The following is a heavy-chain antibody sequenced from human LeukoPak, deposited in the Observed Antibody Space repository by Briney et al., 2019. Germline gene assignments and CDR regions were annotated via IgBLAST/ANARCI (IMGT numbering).Heavy chain of an antibody. J-gene: IGHJ5*02. CDR1: GYSFTSYW. Sequence: GESLKISCKGSGYSFTSYWIGWVRQMPGKGLEWMGIIYPGDSDTRYSPSFQGQVTISADKSISTAYLQWSSLKASDTAMYYCARQVEYSSSSGNWFDPWGQGILVTVSS. CDR3: ARQVEYSSSSGNWFDP. V-gene: IGHV5-51*01. D-gene: IGHD6-6*01. CDR2: IYPGDSDT.